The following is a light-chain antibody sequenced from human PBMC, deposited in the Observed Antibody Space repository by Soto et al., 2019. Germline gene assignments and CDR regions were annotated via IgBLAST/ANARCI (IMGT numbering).Light chain of an antibody. CDR3: QQYNSWPET. Sequence: EIVLTQSPGTLSLSPVERATLSCRASQTVSSSYLAWYQQKPGLAPRLLISVTSTRATGVPDRFSGSGSGTDFTLTISRLEPEDFAVYYCQQYNSWPETFGQGTKVDI. J-gene: IGKJ1*01. CDR2: VTS. CDR1: QTVSSSY. V-gene: IGKV3-20*01.